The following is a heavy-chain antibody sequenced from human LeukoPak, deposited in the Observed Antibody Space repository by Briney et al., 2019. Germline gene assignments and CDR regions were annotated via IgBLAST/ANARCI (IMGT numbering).Heavy chain of an antibody. D-gene: IGHD6-19*01. CDR1: GGSFSDYY. CDR3: ASSGKDSSGWYYFDY. V-gene: IGHV4-34*01. J-gene: IGHJ4*02. Sequence: SETLSLTCAIYGGSFSDYYWSWIRQPPGKGLEWIGEINHSGSTNYNPSLKSRVTISVDTSKNQFSLKLSSVTAADTAVYYCASSGKDSSGWYYFDYWGQGTLVTVSS. CDR2: INHSGST.